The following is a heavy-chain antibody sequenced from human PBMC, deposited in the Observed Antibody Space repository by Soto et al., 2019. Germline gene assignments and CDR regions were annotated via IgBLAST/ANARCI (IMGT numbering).Heavy chain of an antibody. J-gene: IGHJ6*02. D-gene: IGHD3-16*01. V-gene: IGHV1-46*01. Sequence: GASVKVSCKASGYSFTNYLVHWVRQTPGQGLEWMGMINTNDGRTSVAQEFQGSVTMTRDTSTSTVYMELRSLRSEDTAVYYCARNSGSYPYPYYYYGMDVWGQGTTVTVSS. CDR3: ARNSGSYPYPYYYYGMDV. CDR1: GYSFTNYL. CDR2: INTNDGRT.